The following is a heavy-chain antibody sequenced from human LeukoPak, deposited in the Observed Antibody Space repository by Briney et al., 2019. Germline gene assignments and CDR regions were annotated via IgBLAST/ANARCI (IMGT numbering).Heavy chain of an antibody. V-gene: IGHV1-18*01. J-gene: IGHJ4*02. CDR3: ARGVHYYDSSGYLHLDY. D-gene: IGHD3-22*01. CDR2: ISAYNGNT. CDR1: GYTFTSYG. Sequence: GASVKVSCKASGYTFTSYGISWVRQAPGQGLEWMGGISAYNGNTNYAQKLQGRVTMTTDTSTSTAYMELRSLRSDDTAVYYCARGVHYYDSSGYLHLDYWGQGTLVTVSS.